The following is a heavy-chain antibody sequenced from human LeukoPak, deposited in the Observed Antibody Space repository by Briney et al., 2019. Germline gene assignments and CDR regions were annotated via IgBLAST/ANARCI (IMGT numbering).Heavy chain of an antibody. V-gene: IGHV1-8*03. CDR2: MNPNSGNT. Sequence: ASVKVSCKASGYTFTSYDINWVRQATGQGLEWMGWMNPNSGNTGYAQKFQGRVTITRNTSISTAYMELSSLRSEDTAVYYCARDISGWYRGAFDIWGQGTMVTVSS. J-gene: IGHJ3*02. CDR1: GYTFTSYD. CDR3: ARDISGWYRGAFDI. D-gene: IGHD6-19*01.